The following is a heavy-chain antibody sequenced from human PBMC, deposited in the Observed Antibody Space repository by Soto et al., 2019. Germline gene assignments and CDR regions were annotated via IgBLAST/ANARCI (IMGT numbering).Heavy chain of an antibody. CDR3: AKDLLLWFGELLYPAPFDY. CDR2: ISYDGSNK. D-gene: IGHD3-10*01. J-gene: IGHJ4*02. Sequence: GGSLRLSCAASGFTFSSYAMHWVRQAPGKGLEWVAVISYDGSNKYYADSVKGRFTISRDNSKNTLYLQMNSLRAEDTAVYYCAKDLLLWFGELLYPAPFDYWGQGTLVTVSS. V-gene: IGHV3-30*04. CDR1: GFTFSSYA.